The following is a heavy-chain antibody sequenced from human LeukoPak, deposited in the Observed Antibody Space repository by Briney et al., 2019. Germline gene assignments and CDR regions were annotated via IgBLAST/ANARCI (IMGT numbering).Heavy chain of an antibody. CDR2: IAAYNEKT. V-gene: IGHV1-18*01. J-gene: IGHJ6*03. CDR1: GYSFTTYG. Sequence: GASVKVSCGTSGYSFTTYGISWVRQAPGQGLEWMGWIAAYNEKTDYAQNLQGRVTMTIDTSTSTSYMELRSLRSDDTAVYYCARVGATHYYYYYMDVWGKGTTVTVSS. CDR3: ARVGATHYYYYYMDV. D-gene: IGHD1-26*01.